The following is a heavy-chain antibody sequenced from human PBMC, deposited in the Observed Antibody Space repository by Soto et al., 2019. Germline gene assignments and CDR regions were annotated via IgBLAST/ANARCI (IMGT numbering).Heavy chain of an antibody. J-gene: IGHJ4*02. CDR3: ARGRYGAY. Sequence: QVHLVQSGAEVKKPGASVKVSCKGSGYIFTTYGITWVRQAPGQGLEWMGWISAHNGNTNDAQKLQGRVTVTRDTSTSTAYMELRTLTTDATAVYYCARGRYGAYWGQGALVTVSS. D-gene: IGHD3-10*01. CDR2: ISAHNGNT. V-gene: IGHV1-18*01. CDR1: GYIFTTYG.